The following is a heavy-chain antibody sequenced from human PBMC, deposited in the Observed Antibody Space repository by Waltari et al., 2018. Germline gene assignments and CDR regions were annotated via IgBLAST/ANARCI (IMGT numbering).Heavy chain of an antibody. V-gene: IGHV3-30*01. D-gene: IGHD3-10*01. CDR1: GFTFSRYA. CDR3: AREGTSHAFDI. CDR2: ISYDGSNK. J-gene: IGHJ3*02. Sequence: QVQLVESGGGVVQPGRSLRRSCAASGFTFSRYAMHWVRQAPGKGLEWVAVISYDGSNKYYADSVKGRFTISRDNSKNTLYLQMNSLRAEDTAVYYCAREGTSHAFDIWGQGTMVTVSS.